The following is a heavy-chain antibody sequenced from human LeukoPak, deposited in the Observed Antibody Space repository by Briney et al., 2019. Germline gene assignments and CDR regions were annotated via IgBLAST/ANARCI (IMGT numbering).Heavy chain of an antibody. CDR1: GYTLTSYY. Sequence: ASVKVSCKASGYTLTSYYMHWVRQAPGQGLEWMGWINSNSGGTNYAQKFQGRVTMTRDTSISTAYMELSSLGSDDTAVFYCARKSAARRTSEFDYWGQGTPVTVSS. CDR2: INSNSGGT. V-gene: IGHV1-2*02. D-gene: IGHD6-6*01. J-gene: IGHJ4*02. CDR3: ARKSAARRTSEFDY.